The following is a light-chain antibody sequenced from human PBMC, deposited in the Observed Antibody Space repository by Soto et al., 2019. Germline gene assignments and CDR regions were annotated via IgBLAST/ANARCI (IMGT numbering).Light chain of an antibody. CDR2: GAS. Sequence: EIVVTQSPGTLSLSPGDRATLSCRASQSVSTNYLAWYQQKLGQAPRLLIYGASSRATGIPDRLSGNGSGTDFTLTISRLEPEDFAVYYCHQYGSTPFTFGPGTKVDI. CDR3: HQYGSTPFT. J-gene: IGKJ3*01. V-gene: IGKV3-20*01. CDR1: QSVSTNY.